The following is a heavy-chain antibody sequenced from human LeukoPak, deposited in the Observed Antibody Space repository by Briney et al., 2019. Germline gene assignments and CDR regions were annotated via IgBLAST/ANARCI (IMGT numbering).Heavy chain of an antibody. J-gene: IGHJ4*02. V-gene: IGHV4-61*02. CDR1: GGSISSGSYY. D-gene: IGHD3-22*01. Sequence: SETLSLTCTVSGGSISSGSYYWSWIRQPAGKGLEWIGRIYTRGSTNYNPSLKSRVTISVDTSENQFSLKLSSVTAADTAVYYCARGGGGYYYDSSGYYDYWGQGTLVTVSS. CDR3: ARGGGGYYYDSSGYYDY. CDR2: IYTRGST.